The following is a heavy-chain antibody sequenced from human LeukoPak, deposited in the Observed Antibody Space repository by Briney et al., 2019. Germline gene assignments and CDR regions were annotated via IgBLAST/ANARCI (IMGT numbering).Heavy chain of an antibody. D-gene: IGHD1-7*01. J-gene: IGHJ4*02. CDR2: INPDGSDK. CDR3: ARHSDWSYDY. Sequence: GGSLRLSCAASGLTFSNNWMTWVRQAPGKGLEWLANINPDGSDKYYVDSMKGRFAISRDNAKNPLYLQIDGLRDDDTAVYYCARHSDWSYDYWGQGTLVIVSS. CDR1: GLTFSNNW. V-gene: IGHV3-7*01.